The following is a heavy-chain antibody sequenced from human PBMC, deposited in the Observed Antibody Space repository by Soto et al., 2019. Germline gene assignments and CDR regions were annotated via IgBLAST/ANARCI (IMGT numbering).Heavy chain of an antibody. V-gene: IGHV3-66*01. CDR2: IYSGGST. D-gene: IGHD3-3*01. CDR1: GFTVCSNY. J-gene: IGHJ4*02. CDR3: ARVAVYHYDFWSGYPSGYFDY. Sequence: HPAGALRLSCAASGFTVCSNYMSWVRQAPGKGLEWVSVIYSGGSTYYADSVKGRFTISRDNSKNTLYLQMNSLRAEDTAVYYCARVAVYHYDFWSGYPSGYFDYWGQGTLVTVSS.